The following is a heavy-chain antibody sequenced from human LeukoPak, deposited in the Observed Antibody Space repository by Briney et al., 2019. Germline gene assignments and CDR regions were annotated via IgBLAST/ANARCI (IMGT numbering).Heavy chain of an antibody. D-gene: IGHD6-19*01. V-gene: IGHV3-23*01. J-gene: IGHJ4*02. CDR2: ISGSGGST. CDR3: AKERGYTSGLGSLDY. CDR1: RFILGNHA. Sequence: PGGSLRLSCAASRFILGNHAMSWVRQVPGKGLEWVSTISGSGGSTYYADSLKGRITISRDKSQNALYLQMNSLRAENRAVYHCAKERGYTSGLGSLDYWGQGTLVTVSS.